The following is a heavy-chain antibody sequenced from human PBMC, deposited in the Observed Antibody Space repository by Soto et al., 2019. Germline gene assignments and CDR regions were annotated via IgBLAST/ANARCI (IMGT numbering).Heavy chain of an antibody. CDR3: ARQSSGYYYFDY. CDR2: IYYSGST. V-gene: IGHV4-30-4*01. CDR1: GGSISSGDYY. J-gene: IGHJ4*02. Sequence: QVQLHESGPGLVKPSQTLSLTCTVSGGSISSGDYYWSWIRQPPGKGLEWIGYIYYSGSTYYNPSLKSRVTITVDTSKNQFSLKLSSVTAADTAVYYCARQSSGYYYFDYWGQGNLVTVSS. D-gene: IGHD3-22*01.